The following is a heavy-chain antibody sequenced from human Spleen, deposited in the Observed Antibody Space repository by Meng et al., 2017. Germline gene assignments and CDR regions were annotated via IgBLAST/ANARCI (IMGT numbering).Heavy chain of an antibody. CDR1: GGSIISGTYY. J-gene: IGHJ5*02. V-gene: IGHV4-31*03. Sequence: QLQLQESGPGLVKPSQTLSPTCTVSGGSIISGTYYWGWIRQLPGKGLEWIAYIHYSGSTYYSPSLKSRVTISVDTSKNQLSLKLSSMTAADTAVYYCARYVFDSSSLYSNWFDPWGQGTLVTVSS. CDR2: IHYSGST. CDR3: ARYVFDSSSLYSNWFDP. D-gene: IGHD3-22*01.